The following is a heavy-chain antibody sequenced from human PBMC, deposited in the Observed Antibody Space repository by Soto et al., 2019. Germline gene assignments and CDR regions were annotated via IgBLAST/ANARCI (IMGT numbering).Heavy chain of an antibody. J-gene: IGHJ4*02. CDR2: IWYDGSNK. CDR1: GFTFSSYG. Sequence: GGSLRLSCAASGFTFSSYGMHWVRQAPGKGLEWVAVIWYDGSNKYYADSVKGRFTISRDNAKNSLYLQMNSLRDEDTALYYCVRDRGYTGYDLEYWGQGTLVTVSS. V-gene: IGHV3-33*01. D-gene: IGHD5-12*01. CDR3: VRDRGYTGYDLEY.